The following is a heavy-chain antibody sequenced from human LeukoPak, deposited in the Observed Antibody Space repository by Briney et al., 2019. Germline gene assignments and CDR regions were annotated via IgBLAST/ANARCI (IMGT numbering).Heavy chain of an antibody. CDR3: AGRQRYDYVWGSYRLNGFDP. Sequence: PVKVSCKASGGTLSSYAISWVRQAPGQRLEWRGKIIPILGIANYAQKFQGRVTITADKSTSTAYMELSSLRSEDTAVYYCAGRQRYDYVWGSYRLNGFDPWGQGTLVTVSS. D-gene: IGHD3-16*02. CDR2: IIPILGIA. J-gene: IGHJ5*02. CDR1: GGTLSSYA. V-gene: IGHV1-69*04.